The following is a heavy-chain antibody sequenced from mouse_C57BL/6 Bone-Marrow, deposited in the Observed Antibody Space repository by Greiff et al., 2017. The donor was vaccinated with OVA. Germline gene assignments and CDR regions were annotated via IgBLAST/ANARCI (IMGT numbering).Heavy chain of an antibody. V-gene: IGHV3-6*01. J-gene: IGHJ4*01. CDR3: ARDGTFYAMDY. CDR1: GYSITSGYY. CDR2: ISYDGSN. D-gene: IGHD1-1*02. Sequence: ESGPGLVKPSQSLSLTCSVTGYSITSGYYWYWIRQFPGNKLEWMDYISYDGSNNYNPSLKNRITITRDTSTNQFFLKLNSVTTEATATYYCARDGTFYAMDYGDQGTSVTVSS.